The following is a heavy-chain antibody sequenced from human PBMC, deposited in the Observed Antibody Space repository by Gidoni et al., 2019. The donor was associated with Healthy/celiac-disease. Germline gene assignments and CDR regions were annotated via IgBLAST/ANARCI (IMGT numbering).Heavy chain of an antibody. J-gene: IGHJ6*02. CDR2: MNLNSGNT. Sequence: VPLLQPGAEVNKPAASVKVSCKAAGSTFSSYDINWVRQATGPGLECMGWMNLNSGNTGYAQKFQGRVTMTRSTSISTSYMELSSLRPEDTAVYDCARYGNNLTRYCYYGMDVWGQGTTVTVSS. D-gene: IGHD1-20*01. CDR1: GSTFSSYD. V-gene: IGHV1-8*01. CDR3: ARYGNNLTRYCYYGMDV.